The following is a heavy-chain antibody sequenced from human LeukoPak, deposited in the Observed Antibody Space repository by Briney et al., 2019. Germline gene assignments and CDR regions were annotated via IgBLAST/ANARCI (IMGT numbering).Heavy chain of an antibody. CDR2: ISGSGGST. CDR3: AKSGLITMIVVVITPFDY. D-gene: IGHD3-22*01. Sequence: PGGSLILSCAASGFTISNAWMSWLRQAPGKVLEFVSAISGSGGSTYYADTVKGRFTISRDNSKNTLYLQMNSLRAEDTAVYYCAKSGLITMIVVVITPFDYWGQGTLVTVSS. V-gene: IGHV3-23*01. CDR1: GFTISNAW. J-gene: IGHJ4*02.